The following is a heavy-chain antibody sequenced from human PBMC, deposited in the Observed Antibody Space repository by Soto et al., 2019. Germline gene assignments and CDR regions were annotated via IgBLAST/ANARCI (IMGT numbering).Heavy chain of an antibody. CDR3: ARAPDKYYFDS. V-gene: IGHV4-34*01. CDR1: GGSFNGYY. CDR2: VNHSGST. Sequence: SETLSLTLAVYGGSFNGYYWTWIRQPPGKGPEWIGDVNHSGSTNYNPSLKSRVTISVDTSKNQFSLKLRSVTAADMALFYCARAPDKYYFDSWGQGTLVTVSS. J-gene: IGHJ4*02.